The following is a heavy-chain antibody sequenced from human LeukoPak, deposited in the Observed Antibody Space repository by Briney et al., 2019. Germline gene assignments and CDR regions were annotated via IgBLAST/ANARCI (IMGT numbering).Heavy chain of an antibody. J-gene: IGHJ5*02. Sequence: GGSLRLSCAASGFTFSRYSMNWVRQAPGKGLEWVSSISSSSSYIYYADSVKGRFTISRDNAKNSLYLQMNSLRAEDTAVYYCAREGHYYDSSGYYYTWGQGTLVTVSS. CDR2: ISSSSSYI. CDR3: AREGHYYDSSGYYYT. V-gene: IGHV3-21*01. CDR1: GFTFSRYS. D-gene: IGHD3-22*01.